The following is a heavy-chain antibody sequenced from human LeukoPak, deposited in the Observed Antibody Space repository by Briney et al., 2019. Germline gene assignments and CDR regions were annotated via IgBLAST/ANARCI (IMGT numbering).Heavy chain of an antibody. CDR2: INPNSGGT. D-gene: IGHD6-6*01. J-gene: IGHJ4*02. CDR3: ARGDGYSSSSYDY. Sequence: ASVKVSCKAPGYTFTSYYMHWVRQAPGQGLEWMGWINPNSGGTNYAQKFQGRVTMTRDTSISTAYMELSRLRSDDTAVYYCARGDGYSSSSYDYWGQGTLVTVSS. V-gene: IGHV1-2*02. CDR1: GYTFTSYY.